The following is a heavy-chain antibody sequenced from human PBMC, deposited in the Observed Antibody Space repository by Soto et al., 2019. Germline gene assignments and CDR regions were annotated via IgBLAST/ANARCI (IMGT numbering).Heavy chain of an antibody. CDR3: ARDRGDYGDQNWFDP. CDR1: GFTFSSYG. V-gene: IGHV3-33*01. Sequence: QVQLVESGGGVVQPGRSLRLSCAAPGFTFSSYGMHWVRQAPGKGLEWVAVIWYDGSNKYYADSVKGRFTISRDNSKNTLYLQMNSLRAEDTAVYYCARDRGDYGDQNWFDPWGQGTLVTVSS. D-gene: IGHD4-17*01. J-gene: IGHJ5*02. CDR2: IWYDGSNK.